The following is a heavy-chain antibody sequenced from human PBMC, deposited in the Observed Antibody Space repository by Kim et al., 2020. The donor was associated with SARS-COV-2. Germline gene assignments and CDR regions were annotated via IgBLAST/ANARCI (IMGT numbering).Heavy chain of an antibody. CDR2: IYHSGST. CDR1: GGSISSSNW. V-gene: IGHV4-4*02. Sequence: SETLSLTCAVSGGSISSSNWWSWVRQPPGKGLEWIGEIYHSGSTNYNPSLKSRVTISVDKSKNQFSLKLSSVTAADTAVYYCAREGYIAAAGTGWFDPWGQGTLVTVSS. CDR3: AREGYIAAAGTGWFDP. D-gene: IGHD6-13*01. J-gene: IGHJ5*02.